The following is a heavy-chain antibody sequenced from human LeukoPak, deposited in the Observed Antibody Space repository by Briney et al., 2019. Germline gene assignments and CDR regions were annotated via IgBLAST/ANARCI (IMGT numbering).Heavy chain of an antibody. CDR2: INPSGGST. V-gene: IGHV1-46*01. Sequence: ASVKVSCKASGYTFTGYYMHWVRQAPGQGLEWMGIINPSGGSTSYAQKFQGRVTMTRDMSTSTVYMELSSLRSEDTAVYYCARAMRDYYFDYWGQGTLVTVSS. J-gene: IGHJ4*02. CDR3: ARAMRDYYFDY. CDR1: GYTFTGYY. D-gene: IGHD3-3*01.